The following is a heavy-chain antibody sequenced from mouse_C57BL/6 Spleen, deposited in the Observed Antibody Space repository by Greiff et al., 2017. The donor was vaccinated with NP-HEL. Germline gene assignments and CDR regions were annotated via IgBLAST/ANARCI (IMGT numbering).Heavy chain of an antibody. CDR1: GYTFTSYW. CDR2: IDPSDSYP. D-gene: IGHD1-1*01. V-gene: IGHV1-59*01. CDR3: ARLGTTVVAPFDY. Sequence: QVQLKQPGAELVRPGTSVKLSCKASGYTFTSYWMHWVKQRPGQGLEWIGVIDPSDSYPNYNQKFKGKATLTVDTSSSTAYRQLSSLTSEDSAVYYCARLGTTVVAPFDYWGQGTTLTVSS. J-gene: IGHJ2*01.